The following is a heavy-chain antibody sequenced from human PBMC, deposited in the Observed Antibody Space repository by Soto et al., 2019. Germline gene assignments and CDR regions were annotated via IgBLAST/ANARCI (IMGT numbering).Heavy chain of an antibody. J-gene: IGHJ3*01. V-gene: IGHV3-23*01. CDR3: AKVRLTDYLRYAPHL. Sequence: PGESLKISCAASGFTFNNYAMNWVRQAPGRGLEWVSIISPNGDSTYYADSVKGRFTISRDNSQNTVFLQMNSLRAEDTAIYFCAKVRLTDYLRYAPHLWGQGTLVTVSS. CDR1: GFTFNNYA. CDR2: ISPNGDST. D-gene: IGHD2-8*01.